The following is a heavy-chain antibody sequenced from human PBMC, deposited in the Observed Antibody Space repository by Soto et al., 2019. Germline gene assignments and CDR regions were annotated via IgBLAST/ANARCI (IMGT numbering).Heavy chain of an antibody. CDR2: IYYSGST. D-gene: IGHD6-6*01. Sequence: PSETRSPTCTVPGSSIRNSSYYWGWILQPPRKGLEGIGRIYYSGSTYYNPALKTQGTIGINTTNNHMSLELSCVTAADTAVYYCSMHSGPYASSWFDAWGQGTLVTVAS. V-gene: IGHV4-39*02. CDR3: SMHSGPYASSWFDA. CDR1: GSSIRNSSYY. J-gene: IGHJ5*02.